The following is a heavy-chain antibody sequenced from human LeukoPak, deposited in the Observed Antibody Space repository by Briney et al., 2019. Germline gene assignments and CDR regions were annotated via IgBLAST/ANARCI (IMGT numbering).Heavy chain of an antibody. J-gene: IGHJ4*02. CDR2: IYYSGST. V-gene: IGHV4-39*01. D-gene: IGHD6-13*01. CDR3: ARGSRGYSSSWPFDY. Sequence: SETLSLTCIVSGGSITSSSYYWGRIRQPPGKGLQWIGSIYYSGSTYYNPSLKSRVTISVDTSKNQLSLKLSSVTAADTAVYYCARGSRGYSSSWPFDYWGQGTLVTVSS. CDR1: GGSITSSSYY.